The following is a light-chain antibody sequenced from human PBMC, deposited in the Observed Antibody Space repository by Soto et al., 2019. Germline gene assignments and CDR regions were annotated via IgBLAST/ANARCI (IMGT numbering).Light chain of an antibody. CDR2: AAS. Sequence: DIQMTQSPSSLSASVGDRVTITCRASQSINSYLNWYQQKPGKAPKLLIYAASSLQSGVPSRFSGSGSGTDFTLTISILQPEDFATYYCQQSYNTPLIFGGGTRVDIK. CDR3: QQSYNTPLI. V-gene: IGKV1-39*01. CDR1: QSINSY. J-gene: IGKJ4*01.